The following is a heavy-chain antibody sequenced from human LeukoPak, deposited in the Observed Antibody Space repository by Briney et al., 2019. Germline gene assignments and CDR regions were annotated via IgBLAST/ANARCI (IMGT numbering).Heavy chain of an antibody. Sequence: ASVKASCKASGYTFTSYYMHWVRQAPGQGLEWMVIINPGGGSTSYAQKFQGRVTMTRDTSTSTVYMELSSLRSEDTAVYYCARGTYYYDSSGLFDYWGQGTLVTVSS. CDR2: INPGGGST. V-gene: IGHV1-46*01. CDR3: ARGTYYYDSSGLFDY. J-gene: IGHJ4*02. D-gene: IGHD3-22*01. CDR1: GYTFTSYY.